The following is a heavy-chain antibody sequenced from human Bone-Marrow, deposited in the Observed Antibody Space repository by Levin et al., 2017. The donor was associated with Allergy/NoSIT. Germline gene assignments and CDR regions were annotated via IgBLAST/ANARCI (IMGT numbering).Heavy chain of an antibody. CDR1: GFSFGSYA. CDR2: ITNTGGT. Sequence: PGGSLRLSCAASGFSFGSYAMTWVRQAPGKGLKWVSTITNTGGTFYADSVKDRFTMFRDISKDTLWLQMNSLRTEDTAVYYCAKGDGNWDTADDHWGQGTLVTVSS. J-gene: IGHJ1*01. CDR3: AKGDGNWDTADDH. V-gene: IGHV3-23*01. D-gene: IGHD1/OR15-1a*01.